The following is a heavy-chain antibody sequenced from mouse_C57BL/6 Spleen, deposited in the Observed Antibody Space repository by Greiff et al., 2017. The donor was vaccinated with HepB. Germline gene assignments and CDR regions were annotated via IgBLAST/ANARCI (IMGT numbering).Heavy chain of an antibody. D-gene: IGHD2-5*01. J-gene: IGHJ4*01. CDR1: GFSLTSYG. Sequence: QVQLQQPGPGLVQPSQSLSITCTVSGFSLTSYGVHWVRQSPGKGLEWLGVIWSGGSTDYNAAFISRLSISKDNSKSQVFFKMNSLQADDTAIYYCARRGYSNYPYYYAMDYWGQGTSVTVSS. V-gene: IGHV2-2*01. CDR2: IWSGGST. CDR3: ARRGYSNYPYYYAMDY.